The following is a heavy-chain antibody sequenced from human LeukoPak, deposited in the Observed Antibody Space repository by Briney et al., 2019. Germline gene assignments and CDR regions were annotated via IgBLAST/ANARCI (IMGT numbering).Heavy chain of an antibody. CDR1: GFTFSSYG. D-gene: IGHD1-26*01. Sequence: GGALRLSCAASGFTFSSYGMHWVPQAPGKGLEWVAFIRYDGSNKYYADSVKGRFTISRDNSKNTLYLQMNSLRAEDTAVYYCARDESGSYAKAFDIWGQGTMVTVSS. CDR2: IRYDGSNK. V-gene: IGHV3-30*02. J-gene: IGHJ3*02. CDR3: ARDESGSYAKAFDI.